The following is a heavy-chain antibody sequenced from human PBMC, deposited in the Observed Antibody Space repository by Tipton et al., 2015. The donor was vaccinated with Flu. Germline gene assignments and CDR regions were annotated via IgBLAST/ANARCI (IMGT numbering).Heavy chain of an antibody. CDR3: ANTGYSSSRINYYYGMDV. V-gene: IGHV3-23*01. CDR1: GFTFSSNA. J-gene: IGHJ6*02. Sequence: AVSGFTFSSNAMSWVRQAPGKGLEWVSTISGSGDNTHYAESVKGRFTISRDNSKNTLYLQMNSLRAEDTAVYYCANTGYSSSRINYYYGMDVWGQGTTVTVSS. CDR2: ISGSGDNT. D-gene: IGHD6-13*01.